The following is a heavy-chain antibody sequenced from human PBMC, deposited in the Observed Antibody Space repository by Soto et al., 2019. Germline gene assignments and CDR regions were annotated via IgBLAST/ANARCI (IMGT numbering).Heavy chain of an antibody. CDR1: GFTFDFYA. CDR3: AKRPNYYGRSGNQPWAFDY. D-gene: IGHD3-22*01. CDR2: ISGSGITT. V-gene: IGHV3-23*01. J-gene: IGHJ4*02. Sequence: GGSLRLSCVVSGFTFDFYAMSWVRQAAGKGLEWLSGISGSGITTHYADSVKGRFTISRDNSKNTLFLQMVSLRAEDTAVYFCAKRPNYYGRSGNQPWAFDYWGQGTLVPVSS.